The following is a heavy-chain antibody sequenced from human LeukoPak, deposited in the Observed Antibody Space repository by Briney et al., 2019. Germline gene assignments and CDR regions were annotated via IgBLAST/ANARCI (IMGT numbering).Heavy chain of an antibody. CDR2: IYYSGST. CDR3: ARLLSGSGWYEGYYYGMDV. J-gene: IGHJ6*02. Sequence: SETLSLTCTVSGGSISSYYWSWIRQPPGKGLEWIGYIYYSGSTNYNPSLKSRVTISVDTSKNQFSLKPSSVTAADTAVYCCARLLSGSGWYEGYYYGMDVWGQGTTVTVSS. D-gene: IGHD6-19*01. CDR1: GGSISSYY. V-gene: IGHV4-59*08.